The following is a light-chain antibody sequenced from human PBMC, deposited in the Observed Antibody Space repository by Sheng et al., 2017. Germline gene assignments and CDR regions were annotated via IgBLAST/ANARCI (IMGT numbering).Light chain of an antibody. CDR2: GTS. Sequence: EIVMTQSPGTMSLSPGERATLSCRASQSIRYYLAWYQQKPGQAPRLLIYGTSNRATGIPDRFSGSGSAADFTLTISRLEPEDFAVYYCQQYGSSPTFGQGTKLEIK. V-gene: IGKV3-20*01. CDR1: QSIRYY. J-gene: IGKJ2*01. CDR3: QQYGSSPT.